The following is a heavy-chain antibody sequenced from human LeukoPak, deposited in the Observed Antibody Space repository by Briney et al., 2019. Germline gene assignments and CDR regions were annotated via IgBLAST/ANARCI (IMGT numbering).Heavy chain of an antibody. Sequence: ASVKVSCKASGYTFTSYYMHWVRQAPGQGLEWMGIINPSCGSTSYAQKFQGRVTITRDTSTSTVYMELSSLRSEDTAVYYCARDRWGYYDSSALGAFDIWGEGKMVTVSS. CDR2: INPSCGST. D-gene: IGHD3-22*01. CDR3: ARDRWGYYDSSALGAFDI. J-gene: IGHJ3*02. CDR1: GYTFTSYY. V-gene: IGHV1-46*01.